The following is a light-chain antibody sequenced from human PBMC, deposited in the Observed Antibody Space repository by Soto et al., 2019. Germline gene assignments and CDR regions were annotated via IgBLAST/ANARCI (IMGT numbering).Light chain of an antibody. Sequence: QSALTQPPSASGSPGQSVTISCIGTASDIGRYNYVSWYQHQPGKAPNLIIYEVTKRPSGVPDRFSGSKSGNTASLTVSGLQADDEADYYCTSYVGSNNYVFGTGTKLTVL. J-gene: IGLJ1*01. CDR1: ASDIGRYNY. CDR2: EVT. CDR3: TSYVGSNNYV. V-gene: IGLV2-8*01.